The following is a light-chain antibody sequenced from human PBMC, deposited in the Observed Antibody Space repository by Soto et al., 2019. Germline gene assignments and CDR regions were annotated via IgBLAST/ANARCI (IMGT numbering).Light chain of an antibody. CDR1: QSLTMW. CDR2: KTS. J-gene: IGKJ1*01. Sequence: DIHMTQSPSTLSASVRDRVTITCRARQSLTMWLTLYQQKPGKAPNLMIYKTSSYESGVPSRFTGSQTGTEFSLTIRRLQPDDFATYYCQHWTDYSWTFGQGTKEEVK. V-gene: IGKV1-5*03. CDR3: QHWTDYSWT.